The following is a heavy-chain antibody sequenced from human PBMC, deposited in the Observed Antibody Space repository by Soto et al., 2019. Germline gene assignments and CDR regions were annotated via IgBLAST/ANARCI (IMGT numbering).Heavy chain of an antibody. CDR2: INPSGGTS. V-gene: IGHV1-46*01. Sequence: GSVKVSFKASGYPFTSYYIHLVRQPPGQGLEWVAVINPSGGTSMSSQKFQGRVTMTTDTSTSTASLELSSLRSKDTAVLYCARDQKERYDHNSPEYYYFGVDVWGQGTTVTVSS. CDR3: ARDQKERYDHNSPEYYYFGVDV. CDR1: GYPFTSYY. D-gene: IGHD3-22*01. J-gene: IGHJ6*01.